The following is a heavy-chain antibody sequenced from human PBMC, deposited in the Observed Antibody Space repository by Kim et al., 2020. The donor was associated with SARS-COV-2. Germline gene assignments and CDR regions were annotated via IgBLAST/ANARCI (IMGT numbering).Heavy chain of an antibody. CDR2: INPSGGST. Sequence: ASVKVSCKASGYTFTSYYMHWVRQAPGQGLEWMGIINPSGGSTSYAQKFQGRVTMTRDTSTSTVYMELSSLRSEDTAVYYCARVLRGSGWTYDAFDIWGQGTMVTVSS. CDR3: ARVLRGSGWTYDAFDI. V-gene: IGHV1-46*01. CDR1: GYTFTSYY. J-gene: IGHJ3*02. D-gene: IGHD6-19*01.